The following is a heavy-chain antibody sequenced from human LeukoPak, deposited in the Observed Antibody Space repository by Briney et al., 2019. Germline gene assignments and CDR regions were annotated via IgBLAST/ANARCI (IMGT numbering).Heavy chain of an antibody. V-gene: IGHV3-30*18. CDR3: AKPGTDY. Sequence: GGSLRLSCAASGFTFSSYGMHWVRQAPGKGLEWVAVISYDGSNKYYADSVKGRFTISRDNSKNTLYLQMNSLRAEDTAVYYCAKPGTDYWGQGTLVTASS. J-gene: IGHJ4*02. CDR2: ISYDGSNK. CDR1: GFTFSSYG.